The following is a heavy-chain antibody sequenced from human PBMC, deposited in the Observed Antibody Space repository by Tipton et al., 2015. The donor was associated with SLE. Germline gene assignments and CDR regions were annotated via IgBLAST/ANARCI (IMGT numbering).Heavy chain of an antibody. D-gene: IGHD2-21*01. CDR1: GGSISSFY. Sequence: TLSLTCTVSGGSISSFYWSWIRQPPGKGLEWVGSIFYSGSGFHNPSLQSRAAISVDTSNNQFSLKLNSVTAADTAVYYCARQPYCGGDCFHFDYWGQGTLVTVSS. CDR3: ARQPYCGGDCFHFDY. J-gene: IGHJ4*02. CDR2: IFYSGSG. V-gene: IGHV4-39*07.